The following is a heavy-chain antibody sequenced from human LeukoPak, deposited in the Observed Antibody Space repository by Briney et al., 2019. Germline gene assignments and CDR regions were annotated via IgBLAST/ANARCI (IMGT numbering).Heavy chain of an antibody. D-gene: IGHD3-9*01. CDR1: GFIFSNYA. CDR3: AKWGDYDVLTGYYVSDF. V-gene: IGHV3-23*01. CDR2: ISGRSDNT. Sequence: GGSLRLSCAASGFIFSNYAMYWVRQAPGKGLEWVSAISGRSDNTYYADSVKGRFTLSRDSSKNTLYLQMNSLRTDDTAVYYCAKWGDYDVLTGYYVSDFWGQGTLVTVAS. J-gene: IGHJ4*02.